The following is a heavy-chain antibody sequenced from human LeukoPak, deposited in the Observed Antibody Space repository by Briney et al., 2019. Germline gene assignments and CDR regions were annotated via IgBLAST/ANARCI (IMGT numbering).Heavy chain of an antibody. D-gene: IGHD4-17*01. CDR3: ARRSLRSDYPYYFDY. V-gene: IGHV5-51*01. J-gene: IGHJ4*02. CDR1: GYSFTSYW. CDR2: IYPGDSDT. Sequence: GESLKISCKGSGYSFTSYWIGWVRQRPGKGLEWMGIIYPGDSDTTYSPSFQGQVTISADKSINTAYLQWSSLKASDTAMYYCARRSLRSDYPYYFDYWGQGTLVTVSS.